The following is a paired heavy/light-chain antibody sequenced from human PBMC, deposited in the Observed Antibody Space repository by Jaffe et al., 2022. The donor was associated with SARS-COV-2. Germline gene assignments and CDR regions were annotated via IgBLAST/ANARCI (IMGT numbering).Heavy chain of an antibody. V-gene: IGHV1-69*01. CDR1: GGTFSSYA. D-gene: IGHD2-2*01. Sequence: QVQLVQSGAEVKKPGSSVKVSCKASGGTFSSYAISWVRQAPGQGLEWMGGIIPIFGTANYAQKFQGRVTITADESTSTAYMELSSLRSEDTAVYYCARERLNCSSTSCYADAFDIWGQGTMVTVSS. CDR3: ARERLNCSSTSCYADAFDI. CDR2: IIPIFGTA. J-gene: IGHJ3*02.
Light chain of an antibody. Sequence: SYELTQPPSVSVSPGQTARITCSGDALPKQYAYWYQQKPGQAPVLVIYKDSERPSGIPERFSGSSSGTTVTLTISGVQAEDEADYYCQSADSSGTYLWVFGGGTKLTVL. V-gene: IGLV3-25*03. CDR3: QSADSSGTYLWV. CDR2: KDS. J-gene: IGLJ3*02. CDR1: ALPKQY.